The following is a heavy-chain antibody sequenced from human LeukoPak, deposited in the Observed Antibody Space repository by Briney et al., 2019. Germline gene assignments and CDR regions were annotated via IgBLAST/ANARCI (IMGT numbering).Heavy chain of an antibody. Sequence: GGSLRLSCAASGFTFSSYAMSWVRQAPGKGLEWVSAISGSGGSTYYADSVKGRFTISRDNSKNTLYLQMNSLRAEGTAVYYCAKVLIRDIVVVPAAILGPYFFDYWGQGTLVTVSS. CDR3: AKVLIRDIVVVPAAILGPYFFDY. V-gene: IGHV3-23*01. J-gene: IGHJ4*02. CDR1: GFTFSSYA. CDR2: ISGSGGST. D-gene: IGHD2-2*01.